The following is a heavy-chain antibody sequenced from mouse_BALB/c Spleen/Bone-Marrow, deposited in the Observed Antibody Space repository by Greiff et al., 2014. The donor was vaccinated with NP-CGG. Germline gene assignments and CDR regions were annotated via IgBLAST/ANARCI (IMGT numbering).Heavy chain of an antibody. Sequence: QVQLKESGAELMKPGASVKISCKATGYTFSSYWIEWVKQRPGHGLEWIGEILPGSGSTNYNVKFKGKATFTADTSSNTAYMQLSSLTSEDSAVYYCARELGLRLAYWGQGTLVTVSA. CDR1: GYTFSSYW. V-gene: IGHV1-9*01. CDR3: ARELGLRLAY. J-gene: IGHJ3*01. D-gene: IGHD3-1*01. CDR2: ILPGSGST.